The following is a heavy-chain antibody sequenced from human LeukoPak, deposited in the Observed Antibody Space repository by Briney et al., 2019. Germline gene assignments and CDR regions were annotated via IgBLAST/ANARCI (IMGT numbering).Heavy chain of an antibody. CDR2: IYYSGST. CDR3: ARVSDSSWYPYNWFDP. V-gene: IGHV4-59*01. CDR1: GGSISSYY. Sequence: PSETLSLTCTVSGGSISSYYWSWIRQPPGKGLEWIGYIYYSGSTNYNPSLKSQVTISVDTSKNQFSLKLSSVTAADTAVYYCARVSDSSWYPYNWFDPWGQGTLVTVSS. D-gene: IGHD6-13*01. J-gene: IGHJ5*02.